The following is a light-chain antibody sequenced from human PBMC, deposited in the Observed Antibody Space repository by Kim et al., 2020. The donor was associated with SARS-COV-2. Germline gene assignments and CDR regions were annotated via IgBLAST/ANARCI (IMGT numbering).Light chain of an antibody. CDR3: AAWDDSLSGAL. CDR1: GSNMGSNY. J-gene: IGLJ2*01. V-gene: IGLV1-47*01. Sequence: GRKVTISCSGGGSNMGSNYVYWYQQLPGTAPKLHIYRNNQRPSGVPDRFSGSKSGTSASLAISGLRSEDEADYYCAAWDDSLSGALFGGGTQLTVL. CDR2: RNN.